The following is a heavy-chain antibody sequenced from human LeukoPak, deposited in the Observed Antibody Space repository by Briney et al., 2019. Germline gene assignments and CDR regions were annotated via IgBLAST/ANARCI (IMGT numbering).Heavy chain of an antibody. CDR3: AKDRGWELRYFDY. D-gene: IGHD1-26*01. J-gene: IGHJ4*02. Sequence: GGSLRLSCAASGFTFSSYAMSWVRQAPGKGLEWVSGISGSGFSTYYADSVKGRFTISRDNSKNTLYLQMNSLGAEDTAVYYCAKDRGWELRYFDYWGQGTLVTVSS. V-gene: IGHV3-23*01. CDR1: GFTFSSYA. CDR2: ISGSGFST.